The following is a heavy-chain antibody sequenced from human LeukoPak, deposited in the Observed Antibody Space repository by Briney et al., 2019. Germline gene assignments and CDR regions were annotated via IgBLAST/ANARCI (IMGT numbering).Heavy chain of an antibody. CDR3: ARGRQQLVVYYFDY. D-gene: IGHD6-13*01. CDR2: IWYDGSNR. J-gene: IGHJ4*02. Sequence: GGSLRLSCAASGFTFSSYGMHWVRQAPGKGLEWVAVIWYDGSNRYYADSVKGRFTISRDNSKNTLYLQMNSLRAEGTAVYYCARGRQQLVVYYFDYWGQGTLVTVSS. CDR1: GFTFSSYG. V-gene: IGHV3-33*01.